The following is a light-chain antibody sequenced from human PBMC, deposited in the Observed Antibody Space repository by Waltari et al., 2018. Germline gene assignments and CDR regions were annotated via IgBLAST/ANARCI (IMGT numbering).Light chain of an antibody. J-gene: IGLJ2*01. CDR1: RIDVGVYNY. Sequence: QSALTQPASVSGSPGQSSTLSCPGTRIDVGVYNYVSWYQQYSGKAPKLMIYDVSNRPSEVSKRFSGSKAGNTASLTISGLQAEDEADYYCSSYTTTTALVFGGGTKLTVL. CDR2: DVS. CDR3: SSYTTTTALV. V-gene: IGLV2-14*01.